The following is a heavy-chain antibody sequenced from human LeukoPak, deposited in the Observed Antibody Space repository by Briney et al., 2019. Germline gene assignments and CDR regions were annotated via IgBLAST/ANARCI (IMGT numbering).Heavy chain of an antibody. D-gene: IGHD3-10*01. Sequence: GGSLRLSCTASGFTFGDYAMSWVRQAPGKGLEWVGFIRSKAYGGTTEYAASVRGRFTISRDNAKNSLYLQMSSLRAEDTAVYYCAGPPQASSFDIWGQGTMVTVSS. CDR3: AGPPQASSFDI. CDR2: IRSKAYGGTT. V-gene: IGHV3-49*04. J-gene: IGHJ3*02. CDR1: GFTFGDYA.